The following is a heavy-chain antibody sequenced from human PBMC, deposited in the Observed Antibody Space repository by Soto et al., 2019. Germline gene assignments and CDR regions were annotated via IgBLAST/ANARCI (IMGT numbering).Heavy chain of an antibody. J-gene: IGHJ6*02. CDR2: ISYDGSNK. D-gene: IGHD6-13*01. Sequence: PGGSLRLSCAASGFTFSSYAMHWVRQAPCKGLEWVAVISYDGSNKYYADSVKGRFTISRDNSKNTLYLQMNSLRAEDTAVHYCARDLLGSSWYGYYYYYGMDVWGQGTTVTVSS. CDR3: ARDLLGSSWYGYYYYYGMDV. CDR1: GFTFSSYA. V-gene: IGHV3-30-3*01.